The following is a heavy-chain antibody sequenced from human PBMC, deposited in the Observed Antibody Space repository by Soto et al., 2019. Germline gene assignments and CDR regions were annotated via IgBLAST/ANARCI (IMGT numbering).Heavy chain of an antibody. CDR1: GGSISSNKW. Sequence: SETLSLTCAVYGGSISSNKWWSWVRQPPGKGLEWIGEIYHSGSTNYNPPLKSRVTISLDKSKNQFSLKLTSVTAADSAVYYCARDDHIVVVPTSLGAMDVWGQGTTVTVSS. J-gene: IGHJ6*02. CDR3: ARDDHIVVVPTSLGAMDV. D-gene: IGHD2-2*01. V-gene: IGHV4-4*02. CDR2: IYHSGST.